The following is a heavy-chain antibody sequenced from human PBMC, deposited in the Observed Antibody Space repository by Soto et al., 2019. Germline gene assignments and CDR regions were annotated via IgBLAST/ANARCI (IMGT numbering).Heavy chain of an antibody. V-gene: IGHV1-69*12. CDR1: GGTFSNYA. D-gene: IGHD4-4*01. CDR3: ARDGGVYDYSPFDY. J-gene: IGHJ4*02. CDR2: IIPIFGTA. Sequence: QVQLVQSGAEVKKPGSSVKVSCKASGGTFSNYAISWVRQAPGQGLEWMGGIIPIFGTADYAQKFQGRVTITADESTSTAYMGLSSLRSEDTAVYYCARDGGVYDYSPFDYWGQGTLVTVSS.